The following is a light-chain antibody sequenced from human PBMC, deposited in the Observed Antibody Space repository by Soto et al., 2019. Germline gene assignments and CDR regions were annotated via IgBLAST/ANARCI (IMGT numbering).Light chain of an antibody. Sequence: SVLTQPASMSRSPGQSITISCTVTSSDVGGYNYVSWYQQHPGKAPKLMIYEVSNRPSGVSNRFSGSKSGNTASLTISGLQAEDEADYYCSSYTSSSTLVFGTGTKVTVL. V-gene: IGLV2-14*01. CDR1: SSDVGGYNY. J-gene: IGLJ1*01. CDR2: EVS. CDR3: SSYTSSSTLV.